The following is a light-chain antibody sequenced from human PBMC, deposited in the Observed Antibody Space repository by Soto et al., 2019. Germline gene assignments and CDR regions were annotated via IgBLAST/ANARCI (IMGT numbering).Light chain of an antibody. CDR3: HQYDNWWT. CDR1: QNVGTK. Sequence: VMTQSPVTLSVTPWEGVTLSCRASQNVGTKLAWYQHIPGQAPRLLIYDASTRATGVPVRFSGSGSGTDFSLSITGLQSEDSAIYYCHQYDNWWTFGQGTKVDIK. CDR2: DAS. V-gene: IGKV3-15*01. J-gene: IGKJ1*01.